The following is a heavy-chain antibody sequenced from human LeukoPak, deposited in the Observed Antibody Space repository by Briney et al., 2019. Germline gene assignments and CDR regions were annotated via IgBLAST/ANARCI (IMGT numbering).Heavy chain of an antibody. V-gene: IGHV4-59*01. Sequence: SETLSLTCTVSGGSISGYYWSWNRQPPGRGLEWIGCIYYTGTTDYNPSLKSRVTISVDTSKNQFSLNLRSVTAADTAVYYCARTGYNYGTNFDYWGQGTLVTVSS. D-gene: IGHD5-18*01. CDR1: GGSISGYY. CDR3: ARTGYNYGTNFDY. CDR2: IYYTGTT. J-gene: IGHJ4*02.